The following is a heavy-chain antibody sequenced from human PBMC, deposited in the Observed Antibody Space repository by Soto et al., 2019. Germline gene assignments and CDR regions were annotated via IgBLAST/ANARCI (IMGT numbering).Heavy chain of an antibody. V-gene: IGHV4-34*01. CDR3: ARGLVVVVPAAIWFDP. CDR2: INHSGST. D-gene: IGHD2-2*02. J-gene: IGHJ5*02. CDR1: GGSFSGYY. Sequence: PSETLSLTCAVYGGSFSGYYWSWIRQPPGKGLEWIGEINHSGSTNYNPSLKSRVTISVDTSKNQFSLKLCSVTAADTAVYYCARGLVVVVPAAIWFDPWGQGTLVTVSS.